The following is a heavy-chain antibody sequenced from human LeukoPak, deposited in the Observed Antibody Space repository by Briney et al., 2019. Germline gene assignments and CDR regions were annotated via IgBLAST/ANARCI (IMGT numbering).Heavy chain of an antibody. CDR2: ISSSGSTI. J-gene: IGHJ4*02. CDR3: ARDYYDSSGYYYNFDY. V-gene: IGHV3-48*03. CDR1: GFTFSSYE. D-gene: IGHD3-22*01. Sequence: GGSLRLSCAASGFTFSSYEMNWVRQAPGKGLEWGSYISSSGSTIYSADSVKGRFTISRDNAKNSLYLQMNSLRAEDTAVYYCARDYYDSSGYYYNFDYWGQGTLVTVSS.